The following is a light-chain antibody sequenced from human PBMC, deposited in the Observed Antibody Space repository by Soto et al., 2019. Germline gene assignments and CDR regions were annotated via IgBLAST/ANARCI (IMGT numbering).Light chain of an antibody. CDR1: QDISSY. Sequence: AIRITQSPSSFSASTGDRVTITCRVSQDISSYLAWYQQKVGKAPKLLIYAAATLQRGAPSRFSGSGSGTDFTLTISRLQSEDFATYYCQQYFSYPYTFGQGTKLEI. CDR2: AAA. J-gene: IGKJ2*01. CDR3: QQYFSYPYT. V-gene: IGKV1-8*01.